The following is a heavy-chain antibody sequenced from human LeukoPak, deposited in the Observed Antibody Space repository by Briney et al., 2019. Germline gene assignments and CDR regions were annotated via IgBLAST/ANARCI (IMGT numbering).Heavy chain of an antibody. D-gene: IGHD4-17*01. Sequence: SETLSLTCTVSGGSISSYYWSWIRQPPGKGLEWIGYIYYSGITNYNPSLKSRVTISVDTSKNQFSLKLTSVTAADTAVYYCARVPTVTFFDYWGQGTLVTVSS. V-gene: IGHV4-59*12. J-gene: IGHJ4*02. CDR2: IYYSGIT. CDR3: ARVPTVTFFDY. CDR1: GGSISSYY.